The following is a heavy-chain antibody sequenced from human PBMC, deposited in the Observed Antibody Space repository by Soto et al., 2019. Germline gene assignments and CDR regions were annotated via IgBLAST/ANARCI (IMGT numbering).Heavy chain of an antibody. CDR2: ISGSGGST. J-gene: IGHJ2*01. CDR1: GFTFSSYA. D-gene: IGHD6-19*01. Sequence: EVPLLESGGGLVQPGGSLRISCAASGFTFSSYAMSWVRQAPGKGLEWVSVISGSGGSTYYANSVKGRFTISGDNSKLTLDLQMTSLRAEDPAVYYCAKRSSGWYFDLWGRGTLVTVSS. V-gene: IGHV3-23*01. CDR3: AKRSSGWYFDL.